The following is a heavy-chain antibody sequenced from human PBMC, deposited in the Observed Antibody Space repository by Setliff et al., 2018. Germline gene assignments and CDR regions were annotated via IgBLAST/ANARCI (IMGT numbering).Heavy chain of an antibody. CDR2: ISSSSSTI. CDR3: ARARGYSYGPFDY. D-gene: IGHD5-18*01. V-gene: IGHV3-48*04. J-gene: IGHJ4*02. Sequence: LRLSCAASGFTFSSYSMNWVRQAPGKGLEWVSYISSSSSTIYYADSVKGRFTISRDNAKNSLYLQMNSLRAEDTAVYSCARARGYSYGPFDYWGQGTLVTVSS. CDR1: GFTFSSYS.